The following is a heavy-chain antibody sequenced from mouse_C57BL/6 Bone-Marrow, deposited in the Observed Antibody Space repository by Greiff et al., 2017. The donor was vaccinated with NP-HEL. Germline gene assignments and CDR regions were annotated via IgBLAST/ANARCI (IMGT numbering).Heavy chain of an antibody. V-gene: IGHV1-59*01. Sequence: QVQLQQPGAELVRPGTSVKLSCKASGYTFTSYWMHWVKQRPGQGLEWIGVIDPSDSYTNYNQKFKGKATLTVDTSSSTAYMQLSSLTSEDSAVYYCASYYDSSPYYFDYWGQGTTLTVSS. CDR1: GYTFTSYW. J-gene: IGHJ2*01. CDR3: ASYYDSSPYYFDY. D-gene: IGHD1-1*01. CDR2: IDPSDSYT.